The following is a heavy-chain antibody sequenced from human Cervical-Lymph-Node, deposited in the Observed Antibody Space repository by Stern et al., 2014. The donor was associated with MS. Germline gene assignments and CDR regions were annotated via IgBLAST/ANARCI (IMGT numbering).Heavy chain of an antibody. CDR3: ATHRGRVTYYYGMDV. CDR2: FDPAHGET. V-gene: IGHV1-24*01. D-gene: IGHD2-21*02. J-gene: IGHJ6*02. CDR1: GYTLSEIS. Sequence: VQLVQSGAEVKKPGASVKVSCKVSGYTLSEISMHWVRQAPGQGLEWMGGFDPAHGETRYAQQFLGRVTMAEDRSTDTAYMELSSLRSEDTAVYYCATHRGRVTYYYGMDVWGQGTTVTVSS.